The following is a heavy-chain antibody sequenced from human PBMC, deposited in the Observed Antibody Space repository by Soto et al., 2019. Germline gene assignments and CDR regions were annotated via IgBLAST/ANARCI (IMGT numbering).Heavy chain of an antibody. J-gene: IGHJ4*02. CDR2: IWYDGSNK. D-gene: IGHD6-19*01. CDR3: ARTWGISSSGWFDY. CDR1: GFTFSSYG. Sequence: QVQLVESGGGVVQPGRSLRLSCAASGFTFSSYGMHWVRQAPGKGLEWVAVIWYDGSNKYYADSVKGRFTISRDNSKNTLYLRMNSLRAEDTAVYYCARTWGISSSGWFDYWGQGTLVTVSS. V-gene: IGHV3-33*01.